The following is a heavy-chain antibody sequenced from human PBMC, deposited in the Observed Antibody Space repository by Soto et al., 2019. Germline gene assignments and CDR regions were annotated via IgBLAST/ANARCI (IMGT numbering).Heavy chain of an antibody. D-gene: IGHD6-13*01. V-gene: IGHV1-2*04. Sequence: ASVKVSCKASGYTFTGYYIHWGRQAPGQGLEWMGWINPNSGGTNYAQKFQGWVTMTRDTSISTAYMELSRLRSDDTAVYYCAREGIAAAGNYGMDVWGQGTTVTVS. J-gene: IGHJ6*02. CDR3: AREGIAAAGNYGMDV. CDR2: INPNSGGT. CDR1: GYTFTGYY.